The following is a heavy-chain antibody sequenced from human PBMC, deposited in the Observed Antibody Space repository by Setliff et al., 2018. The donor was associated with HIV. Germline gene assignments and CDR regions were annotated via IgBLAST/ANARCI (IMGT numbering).Heavy chain of an antibody. V-gene: IGHV4-39*07. CDR3: ARDKGYSYGTYGAFDI. D-gene: IGHD5-18*01. Sequence: SETLSLTCTVSGGSISSGSYYRSWIRQPPGKGLEWIGSMHYSGSTYYNPSLKSRVSISIDTSKNQFSLKLSSVTAADTAVFYCARDKGYSYGTYGAFDIWGQGTMVTVSS. J-gene: IGHJ3*02. CDR2: MHYSGST. CDR1: GGSISSGSYY.